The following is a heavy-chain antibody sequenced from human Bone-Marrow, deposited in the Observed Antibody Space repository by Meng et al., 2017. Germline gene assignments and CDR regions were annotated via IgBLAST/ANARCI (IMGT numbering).Heavy chain of an antibody. CDR1: GYTFTSHD. V-gene: IGHV1-8*01. CDR2: MDPNSGNT. J-gene: IGHJ5*02. Sequence: QVQLVEFGAEVKKPGASVKVSCKASGYTFTSHDINWVRQATGQGLEWMGWMDPNSGNTGYAQKFQGRVTLTRNTSISTAYMELSSLRSEGTAVYYCARGSNWFDPWGQGTLVTVSS. CDR3: ARGSNWFDP.